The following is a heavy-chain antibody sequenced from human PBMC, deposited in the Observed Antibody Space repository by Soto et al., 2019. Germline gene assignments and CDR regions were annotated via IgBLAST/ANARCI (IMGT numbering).Heavy chain of an antibody. CDR3: ATGSIEYSASVDN. V-gene: IGHV3-23*01. CDR2: VSAGGGSS. CDR1: GFSFSSYA. Sequence: EVQLLESGGGLVQPGGALRLSCAASGFSFSSYAMVWGRQAPGKGLERVSVVSAGGGSSYFADSVKGRFTIASDNSKNVLSLEMNSLRAEDTAIYFCATGSIEYSASVDNWGQGTLVLVSS. J-gene: IGHJ4*02. D-gene: IGHD5-12*01.